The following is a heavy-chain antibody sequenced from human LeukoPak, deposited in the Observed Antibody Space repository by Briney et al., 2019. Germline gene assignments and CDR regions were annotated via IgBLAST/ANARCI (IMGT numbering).Heavy chain of an antibody. Sequence: ASVKVSCKASGYTFTSYGISWVRQAPGQGLEWMGWISAYNGNTNYAQKLQGRVTMTTDTSTSTAYMELRSLRSDDTAVYYCAKDRVIAAALALGYWGQGTLVTVSS. J-gene: IGHJ4*02. V-gene: IGHV1-18*01. CDR2: ISAYNGNT. CDR1: GYTFTSYG. D-gene: IGHD6-13*01. CDR3: AKDRVIAAALALGY.